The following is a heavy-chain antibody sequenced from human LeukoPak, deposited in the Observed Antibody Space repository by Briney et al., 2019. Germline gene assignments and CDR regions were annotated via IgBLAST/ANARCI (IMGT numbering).Heavy chain of an antibody. Sequence: GGSLRLSCAASGFTFSSYSMNWVRQAPGKGLEWVASISSSSSYIYYADSVKGRFTISRDNAKNSLYLQMNSLRAEDTAVYYCARSPDYGGNLGYYYYYMDVWGKGTTVTVSS. CDR2: ISSSSSYI. J-gene: IGHJ6*03. V-gene: IGHV3-21*01. D-gene: IGHD4-23*01. CDR1: GFTFSSYS. CDR3: ARSPDYGGNLGYYYYYMDV.